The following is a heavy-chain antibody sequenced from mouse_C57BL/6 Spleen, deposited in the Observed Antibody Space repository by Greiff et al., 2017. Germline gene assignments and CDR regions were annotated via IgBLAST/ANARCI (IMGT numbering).Heavy chain of an antibody. J-gene: IGHJ4*01. CDR3: ARGGSSIYAMDY. V-gene: IGHV1-69*01. Sequence: QVQLQQSGAELVMPGASVKLSCKASGYTFTSYWMHWVKQRPGQGLEWIGEIDPSDSYTNYNQKFKGKSTLTVDKSSSTAYMQLSSLTSEDSAVYYCARGGSSIYAMDYWGQGTSVTVSS. CDR2: IDPSDSYT. D-gene: IGHD1-1*01. CDR1: GYTFTSYW.